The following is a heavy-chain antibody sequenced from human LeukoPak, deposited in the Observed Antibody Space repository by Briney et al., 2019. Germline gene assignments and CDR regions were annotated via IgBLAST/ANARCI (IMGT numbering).Heavy chain of an antibody. CDR1: GYTLTELS. V-gene: IGHV1-24*01. CDR3: ARVPYGSGSYVAFDI. D-gene: IGHD3-10*01. J-gene: IGHJ3*02. Sequence: ASVKVSCKVSGYTLTELSMHWVRQAPGKGLEWMGGFDPEDGETIYAQKFQGRVTMTEDTSTDTAYMELSSLRSEDTAVYYCARVPYGSGSYVAFDIWGQGTMVTVSS. CDR2: FDPEDGET.